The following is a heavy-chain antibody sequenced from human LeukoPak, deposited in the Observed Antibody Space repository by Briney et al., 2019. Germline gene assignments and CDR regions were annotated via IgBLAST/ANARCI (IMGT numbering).Heavy chain of an antibody. J-gene: IGHJ4*02. D-gene: IGHD5-18*01. CDR1: GGSISSGDYY. CDR3: AGVEYSYAAAPFDY. V-gene: IGHV4-30-4*01. CDR2: IYYSGST. Sequence: PSETLSLTCTVSGGSISSGDYYWSWIRQPPGKGLEWIGYIYYSGSTYYNPSLKSRVTISVDTSKNQFSLKLSSVTAADTAVYYCAGVEYSYAAAPFDYWGQGTLVTVSS.